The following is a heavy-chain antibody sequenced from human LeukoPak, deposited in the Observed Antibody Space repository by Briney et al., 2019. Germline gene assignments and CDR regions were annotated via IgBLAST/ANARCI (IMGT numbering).Heavy chain of an antibody. J-gene: IGHJ5*02. CDR1: GYTFTGYY. V-gene: IGHV1-18*04. CDR3: ARDPRGTTVPYNWFDP. Sequence: ASVKVSCKASGYTFTGYYMHWVRQAPGQGLEWMGWISAYNGNTNYAQKLQGRVTMTTDTSTSTAYMELRSLRSDDTAVYYCARDPRGTTVPYNWFDPWGQGTLVTVSS. CDR2: ISAYNGNT. D-gene: IGHD4-17*01.